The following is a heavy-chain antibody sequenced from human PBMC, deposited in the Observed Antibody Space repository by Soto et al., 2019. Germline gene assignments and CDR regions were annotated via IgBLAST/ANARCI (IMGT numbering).Heavy chain of an antibody. CDR3: ARDASYYSLWSGYYPSRNGMDV. CDR1: GFTLSNYD. J-gene: IGHJ6*02. V-gene: IGHV3-33*08. D-gene: IGHD3-3*01. Sequence: PGGSLRLSCAASGFTLSNYDLNWVRQAPGTGLEWVSLIWYDGSKKSYGDSVQGRFTISRDNSRNTVYLQMNSLRADDTAVYYCARDASYYSLWSGYYPSRNGMDVWGQGTTVTVSS. CDR2: IWYDGSKK.